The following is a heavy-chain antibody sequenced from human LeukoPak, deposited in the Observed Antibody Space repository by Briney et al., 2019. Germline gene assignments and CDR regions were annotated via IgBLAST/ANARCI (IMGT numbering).Heavy chain of an antibody. CDR3: ARSLRRYSSSWYFDY. J-gene: IGHJ4*02. Sequence: SAKVSCKASGGTFNSYAISWVRQAPGQRLEWMGWIIPIFGTANYAQKFQGRVTITADESTSTAYMELSSLRSEDTAVYYCARSLRRYSSSWYFDYWGQGTLVTVSS. D-gene: IGHD6-13*01. V-gene: IGHV1-69*01. CDR2: IIPIFGTA. CDR1: GGTFNSYA.